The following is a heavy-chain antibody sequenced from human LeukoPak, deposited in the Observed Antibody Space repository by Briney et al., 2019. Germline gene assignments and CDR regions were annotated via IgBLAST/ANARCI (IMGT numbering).Heavy chain of an antibody. Sequence: PGGSLRLSCAAFGFTFSSYSMNWVRQAPGKGLEWVGFIRSKAYGGTTEYAASVKGRFTISRDDSKSVAYLQMNSLKTEDTAVYYCTRDPLSSRDWGQGTLVTVSS. D-gene: IGHD6-13*01. CDR1: GFTFSSYS. CDR3: TRDPLSSRD. J-gene: IGHJ4*02. CDR2: IRSKAYGGTT. V-gene: IGHV3-49*04.